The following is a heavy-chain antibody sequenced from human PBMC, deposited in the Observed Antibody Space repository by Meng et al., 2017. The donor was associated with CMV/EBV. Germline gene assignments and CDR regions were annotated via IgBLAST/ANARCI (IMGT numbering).Heavy chain of an antibody. Sequence: GESLKISCAASGFTFSSYSMNWVRQAPGKGLEWVSYISSSSSTIYYADSVKSRFTISRDNAKNSLYLQMNSLRAEDTAVYYCARGDYYDSSGYYGYYYGMDVWGQGTTVTVSS. V-gene: IGHV3-48*04. CDR2: ISSSSSTI. CDR3: ARGDYYDSSGYYGYYYGMDV. J-gene: IGHJ6*02. CDR1: GFTFSSYS. D-gene: IGHD3-22*01.